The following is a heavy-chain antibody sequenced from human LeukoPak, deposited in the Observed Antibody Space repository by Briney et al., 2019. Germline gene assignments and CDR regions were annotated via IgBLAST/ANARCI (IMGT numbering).Heavy chain of an antibody. J-gene: IGHJ4*02. V-gene: IGHV1-46*01. CDR3: ARDPIVGATTGYFDY. Sequence: ASVKVSCKASGYTFTSYYMHWVRQTPEQGLEWMGIINPSGGSTSYAQKFQGRVTMTRDTSTSTVYMELSSLRSEDTAVYYCARDPIVGATTGYFDYWGQGTLVTVSS. CDR2: INPSGGST. CDR1: GYTFTSYY. D-gene: IGHD1-26*01.